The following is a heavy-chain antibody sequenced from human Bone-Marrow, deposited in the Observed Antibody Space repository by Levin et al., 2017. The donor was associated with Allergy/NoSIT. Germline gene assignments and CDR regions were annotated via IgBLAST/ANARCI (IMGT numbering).Heavy chain of an antibody. CDR3: AKAAIIGGVGY. CDR1: GFTFSSYG. V-gene: IGHV3-30*18. CDR2: ISYDGSNK. J-gene: IGHJ4*02. D-gene: IGHD1-26*01. Sequence: GESLKISCAASGFTFSSYGMHWVRQAPGKGLEWVAVISYDGSNKYYADSVKGRFTISRDNSKNTLYLQMNSLRAEDTAVYYCAKAAIIGGVGYWGQGTLVTVSS.